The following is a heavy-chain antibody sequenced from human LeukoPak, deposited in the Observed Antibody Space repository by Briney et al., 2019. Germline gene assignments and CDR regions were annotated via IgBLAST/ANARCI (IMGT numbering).Heavy chain of an antibody. CDR2: IRYDGSNK. CDR3: ARAGYYGSGKGDY. D-gene: IGHD3-10*01. J-gene: IGHJ4*02. CDR1: GFTFSSYG. Sequence: GGSLRLSCAASGFTFSSYGMHWVRQAPGKGLEWVAFIRYDGSNKYYADSVKGRFTISRDNSKNTLYLQMNSLRAEDTAVYYCARAGYYGSGKGDYWGQGTLVTVSS. V-gene: IGHV3-30*02.